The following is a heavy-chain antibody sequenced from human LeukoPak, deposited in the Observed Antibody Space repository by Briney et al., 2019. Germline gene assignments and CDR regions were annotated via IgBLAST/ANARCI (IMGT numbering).Heavy chain of an antibody. V-gene: IGHV3-23*01. J-gene: IGHJ5*02. Sequence: PGESLRLSCAASGFTFNTYTMYWVRQAPGKGLEWVSGISNSGGSTYYADSVKGRFTISRDNSKNTLYLQMNSLRAEDTALYYCAKEYRLLWFGDSRRHIDPWGQGTLVTVSS. CDR2: ISNSGGST. D-gene: IGHD3-10*01. CDR3: AKEYRLLWFGDSRRHIDP. CDR1: GFTFNTYT.